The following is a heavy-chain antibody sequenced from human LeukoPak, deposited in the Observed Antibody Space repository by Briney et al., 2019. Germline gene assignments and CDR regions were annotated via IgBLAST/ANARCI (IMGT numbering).Heavy chain of an antibody. D-gene: IGHD3-3*01. CDR1: GYTFTSYD. CDR3: ARGLRIMIFGVETDYYLHY. J-gene: IGHJ4*02. V-gene: IGHV1-8*03. CDR2: MNPNSGST. Sequence: GASVKVSFKASGYTFTSYDINWVRQATGQGLEWMGWMNPNSGSTGYAQKFQGRVTITKDTSISTAYLELSSARSEDTAVYCCARGLRIMIFGVETDYYLHYWGQGTLVSVSS.